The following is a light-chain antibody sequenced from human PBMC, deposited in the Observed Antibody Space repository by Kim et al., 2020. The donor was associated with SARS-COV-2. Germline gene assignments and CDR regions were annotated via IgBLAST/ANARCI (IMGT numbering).Light chain of an antibody. Sequence: EIVLTQSPATLSLSPGERATLSCGASQSVSRNFLAWYQHRPGLAPRLLIYDAVSRAAGIPDRFTGSGSGTDFTLTISSLEPEDFAVYYCQQYDDSPMFTFGPGTRVDI. CDR3: QQYDDSPMFT. V-gene: IGKV3D-20*01. CDR1: QSVSRNF. CDR2: DAV. J-gene: IGKJ3*01.